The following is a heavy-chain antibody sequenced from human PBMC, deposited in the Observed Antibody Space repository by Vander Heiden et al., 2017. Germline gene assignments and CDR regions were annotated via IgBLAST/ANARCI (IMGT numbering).Heavy chain of an antibody. CDR3: AHSPGEYCSSTSGYTDDAFDI. CDR1: GFSLCTRGLC. V-gene: IGHV2-5*01. Sequence: QITLKESAPTLVTPTHTLTLTCTFSGFSLCTRGLCVCGISQPPGKALEWLALINWNDDKRYSPSLKSRLTITKDNSKDQVVLKRTNMDPVDTATYYSAHSPGEYCSSTSGYTDDAFDIWGQGTMVTVSS. J-gene: IGHJ3*02. D-gene: IGHD2-2*01. CDR2: INWNDDK.